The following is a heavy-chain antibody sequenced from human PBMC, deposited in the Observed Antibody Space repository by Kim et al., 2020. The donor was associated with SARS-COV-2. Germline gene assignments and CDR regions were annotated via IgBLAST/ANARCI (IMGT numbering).Heavy chain of an antibody. J-gene: IGHJ6*02. CDR3: ARGTYTVITYYYGMDV. Sequence: ASVKVSCKASGYTFTSYAMNWVRQAPGQGLEWMGWINTNTGNPTYAQGFTGRFVFFLDTSVSTAYLQISSLKAEDTAVYYCARGTYTVITYYYGMDVWGQGTTVTVSS. CDR2: INTNTGNP. V-gene: IGHV7-4-1*02. D-gene: IGHD4-4*01. CDR1: GYTFTSYA.